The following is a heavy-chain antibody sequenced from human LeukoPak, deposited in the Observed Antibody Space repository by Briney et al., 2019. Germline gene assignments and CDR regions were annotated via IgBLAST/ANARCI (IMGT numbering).Heavy chain of an antibody. V-gene: IGHV3-30*02. J-gene: IGHJ6*02. CDR2: IRYDGSNK. CDR1: GFTFSSYG. Sequence: GGSLRLSCAASGFTFSSYGMPWVRQAPGKGLEWVAFIRYDGSNKYYADSVKGRFTISRDNSKNTLYLQMNSLRAEDTAVYYCTSLVAAAGPYYYYGMDVWGQGTTVTVSS. D-gene: IGHD6-13*01. CDR3: TSLVAAAGPYYYYGMDV.